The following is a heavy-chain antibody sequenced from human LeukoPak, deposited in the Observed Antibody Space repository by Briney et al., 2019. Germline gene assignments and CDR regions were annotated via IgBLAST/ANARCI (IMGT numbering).Heavy chain of an antibody. CDR2: ISSSGSTI. Sequence: GGSLRLSCAASGFTFSSYEMNWVRQAPGKGLEWVSYISSSGSTIYYADSVKGRFTISRDNAKNSLYLQMNSLRAEDTAVYYCARGSPQDYYYGTDVWGQGTTVTVSS. CDR3: ARGSPQDYYYGTDV. V-gene: IGHV3-48*03. CDR1: GFTFSSYE. J-gene: IGHJ6*02.